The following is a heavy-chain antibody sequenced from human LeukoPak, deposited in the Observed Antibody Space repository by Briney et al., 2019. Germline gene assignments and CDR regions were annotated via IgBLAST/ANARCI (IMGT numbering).Heavy chain of an antibody. CDR3: ARNARSYPFDY. J-gene: IGHJ4*02. Sequence: ASVEVSCKASGYTFTSYDINWVRQATGQGLEWMGWMNPNSGNTGYAQKFQGRVTMTRNTSISTAYMELSCLRSEDTAVYYCARNARSYPFDYWGQGTLVTVSS. CDR2: MNPNSGNT. CDR1: GYTFTSYD. D-gene: IGHD1-26*01. V-gene: IGHV1-8*01.